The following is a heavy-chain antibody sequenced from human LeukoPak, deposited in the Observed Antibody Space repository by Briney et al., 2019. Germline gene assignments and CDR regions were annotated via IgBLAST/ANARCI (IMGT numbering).Heavy chain of an antibody. CDR1: GFTFSNYA. CDR2: ISYDGRNK. J-gene: IGHJ4*02. CDR3: AEAPGYLVDEVAFDY. D-gene: IGHD2-15*01. V-gene: IGHV3-30-3*02. Sequence: PGGSLRLSCAASGFTFSNYAMHWVRQAPGKGLEWVAVISYDGRNKQCADSAKGRFTISRDNSKNTLYLQMNSLRAEDTAVYYCAEAPGYLVDEVAFDYWGQGTLVTVSS.